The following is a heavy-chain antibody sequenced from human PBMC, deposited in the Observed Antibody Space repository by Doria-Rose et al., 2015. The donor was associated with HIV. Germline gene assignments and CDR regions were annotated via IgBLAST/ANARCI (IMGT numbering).Heavy chain of an antibody. V-gene: IGHV2-26*01. Sequence: QTTLKESGPVLVKPTETLTLTCTVSGVSLSSPGMGVSWIRQPPGKALEWLANIFSYDERSYKTSLKSRLTISRVTSKSQVVLTMTDMDPVDTATYYCARIKSSRWYHKYYFDFWGQGTLVIVSA. D-gene: IGHD6-13*01. CDR3: ARIKSSRWYHKYYFDF. J-gene: IGHJ4*02. CDR1: GVSLSSPGMG. CDR2: IFSYDER.